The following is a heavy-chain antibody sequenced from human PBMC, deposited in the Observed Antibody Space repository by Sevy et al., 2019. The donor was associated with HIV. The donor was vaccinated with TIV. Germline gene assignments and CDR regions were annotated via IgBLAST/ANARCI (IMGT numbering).Heavy chain of an antibody. J-gene: IGHJ4*02. CDR1: GFTPSTYG. CDR2: NGYDGSNK. CDR3: ARDPRMYGDYLLAYFDS. D-gene: IGHD2-8*01. V-gene: IGHV3-33*01. Sequence: GGSLRLSCAASGFTPSTYGMHWVRQAPGKGLEWVAVNGYDGSNKYYADSVKGRFTISRDNSKNTLFLQMDSLRAEDTAVYYCARDPRMYGDYLLAYFDSWGQGTLVTVSS.